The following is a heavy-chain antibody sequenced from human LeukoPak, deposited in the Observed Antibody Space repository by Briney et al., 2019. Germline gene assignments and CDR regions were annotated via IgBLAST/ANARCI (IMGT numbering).Heavy chain of an antibody. CDR2: INPNGGGT. CDR1: GYTFTAYY. J-gene: IGHJ4*02. CDR3: ARTVHADTGGYGQFDS. Sequence: ASVKVSCKTSGYTFTAYYMHGVRQAPGQGPERLGWINPNGGGTEYAQKFQGRVTMTTETSISTAYMELNSLRADDTAVYFCARTVHADTGGYGQFDSWGQGTQVTVSS. D-gene: IGHD3-16*01. V-gene: IGHV1-2*02.